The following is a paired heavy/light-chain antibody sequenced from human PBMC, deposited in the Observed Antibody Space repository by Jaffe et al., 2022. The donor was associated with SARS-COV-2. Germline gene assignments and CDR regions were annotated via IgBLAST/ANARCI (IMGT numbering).Heavy chain of an antibody. J-gene: IGHJ4*02. Sequence: EVHLVESGGGLVQPGGSLKLSCAASGFAFSGSTMHWVRQASGNGLEWVGRMRSKANAYATAYAASVKGRFTISRDDSKNTAYLQMNSLKTEDTAVYYCTPLGYSYEKWGQGTLVTVSS. D-gene: IGHD5-18*01. CDR1: GFAFSGST. CDR3: TPLGYSYEK. CDR2: MRSKANAYAT. V-gene: IGHV3-73*01.
Light chain of an antibody. V-gene: IGLV3-19*01. Sequence: SSELTQDPAVSVALGQTVRITCQGVSLRTYYANWYQQRPGLAPLLVIFAKDNRPSGIPDRFSGSSSGSTASLTITGAQAEDEADYYCSSRDSSGNQWVFGGGTKLTVL. CDR1: SLRTYY. J-gene: IGLJ3*02. CDR3: SSRDSSGNQWV. CDR2: AKD.